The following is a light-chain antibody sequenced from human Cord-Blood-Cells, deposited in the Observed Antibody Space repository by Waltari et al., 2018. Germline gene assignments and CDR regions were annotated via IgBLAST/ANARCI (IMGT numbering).Light chain of an antibody. CDR1: QSISNY. V-gene: IGKV1-39*01. CDR3: QQCDSTPYT. Sequence: DIQMTQTPSSLSASVGDRVTITCRASQSISNYLNWYQQKPGKAPKLLIYAASSLQSGVPSRFSGSGSGTDFTLTISSLQPEDFATYYCQQCDSTPYTFGQGTKLEIK. CDR2: AAS. J-gene: IGKJ2*01.